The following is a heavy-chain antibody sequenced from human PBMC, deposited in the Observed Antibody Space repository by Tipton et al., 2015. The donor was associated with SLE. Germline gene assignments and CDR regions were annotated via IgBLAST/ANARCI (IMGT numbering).Heavy chain of an antibody. CDR1: GFSFSSYG. CDR2: IRHDGTKK. V-gene: IGHV3-30*02. CDR3: TRGTTLLTTHAFDI. D-gene: IGHD4-23*01. J-gene: IGHJ3*02. Sequence: SLRLSCSAAGFSFSSYGIHWIRQVPGKGLEWVTYIRHDGTKKFYADAVKGRFTISRDNSKNMLYLQMNSLSIEDTAVYYCTRGTTLLTTHAFDIWGQGTMVSVSS.